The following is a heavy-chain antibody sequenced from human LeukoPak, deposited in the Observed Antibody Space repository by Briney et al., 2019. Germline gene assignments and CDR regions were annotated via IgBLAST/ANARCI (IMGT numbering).Heavy chain of an antibody. CDR1: GGSISSYY. J-gene: IGHJ6*02. D-gene: IGHD3-16*02. Sequence: SETLSLTCTVSGGSISSYYWSWIRQPPGKGLEWIGCIYYSGSTNYNPSLKSRVTISVDTSKNQFSLKLSSVTAADTAVYYCARDHYDYVWGSYRLKGMDVWGQGTTVTVSS. CDR3: ARDHYDYVWGSYRLKGMDV. CDR2: IYYSGST. V-gene: IGHV4-59*01.